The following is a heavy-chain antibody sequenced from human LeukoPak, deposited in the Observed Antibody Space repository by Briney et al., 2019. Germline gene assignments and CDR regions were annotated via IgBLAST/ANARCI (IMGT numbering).Heavy chain of an antibody. CDR3: ARAPIVGATTKRGAYYFDY. V-gene: IGHV1-69*06. D-gene: IGHD1-26*01. CDR1: GGTFSSYA. Sequence: SVKVSCKASGGTFSSYAISWVRQAPGQGLEWMGGIIPIFGTANYAQKFQGRVTITADKSTSTAYMELSSLRSEDTAVYYCARAPIVGATTKRGAYYFDYWGQGTLVTVSS. J-gene: IGHJ4*02. CDR2: IIPIFGTA.